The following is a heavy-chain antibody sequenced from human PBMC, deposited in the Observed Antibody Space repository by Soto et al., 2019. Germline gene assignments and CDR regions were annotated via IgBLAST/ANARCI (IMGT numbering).Heavy chain of an antibody. CDR3: AKYDILGFDP. J-gene: IGHJ5*02. V-gene: IGHV1-18*04. D-gene: IGHD3-9*01. CDR2: INAGNGNT. Sequence: ASVKVSCKASGYTFTSYGISWVRQAPGQGLEWMGWINAGNGNTKYSQKFQGRVTITRDTSASTAYMELSSLRSEDTAVYYCAKYDILGFDPWGQGTLVTVSS. CDR1: GYTFTSYG.